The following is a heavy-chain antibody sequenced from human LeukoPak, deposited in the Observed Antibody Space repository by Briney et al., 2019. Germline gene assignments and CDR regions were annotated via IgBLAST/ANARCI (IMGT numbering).Heavy chain of an antibody. V-gene: IGHV3-33*01. CDR2: IWYDGSNK. CDR3: ARGMVAVAPGWFDP. D-gene: IGHD6-19*01. CDR1: GFTFSSYG. J-gene: IGHJ5*02. Sequence: GGSLRLSCAASGFTFSSYGMHWVRQAPGKGLEWVAVIWYDGSNKYYADSVKGRFTISRDNSKNTLYLQMNSLRAEDTAVYYCARGMVAVAPGWFDPWGQGTLVTVSS.